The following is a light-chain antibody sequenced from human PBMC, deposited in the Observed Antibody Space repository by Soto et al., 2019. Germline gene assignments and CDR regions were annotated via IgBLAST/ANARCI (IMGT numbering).Light chain of an antibody. J-gene: IGLJ1*01. Sequence: QSLLTHPASVSGSPGQSITISGTGTSSDVWSYNLVSWYQQHPRKAPKLMIYDVSKRHSGVSNRFSGSKSGNTASLTISGLQAEDEADYYCCSYAGSSTPLIFGTGTKVTVL. CDR1: SSDVWSYNL. CDR3: CSYAGSSTPLI. V-gene: IGLV2-23*02. CDR2: DVS.